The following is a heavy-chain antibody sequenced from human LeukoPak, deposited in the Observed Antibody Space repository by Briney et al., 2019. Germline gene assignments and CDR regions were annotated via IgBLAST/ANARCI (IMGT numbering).Heavy chain of an antibody. CDR3: ARGGYSYGSYFDY. V-gene: IGHV4-4*02. Sequence: SETLSLTCAVSGGSISSSNWWSWVRQPPGKGLEWIGEIYHIGSTNYNPSLKSRVTISVDKSKNQFSLKLSSVTAADTAVYYCARGGYSYGSYFDYWGQGTLVTVSS. D-gene: IGHD5-18*01. CDR2: IYHIGST. CDR1: GGSISSSNW. J-gene: IGHJ4*02.